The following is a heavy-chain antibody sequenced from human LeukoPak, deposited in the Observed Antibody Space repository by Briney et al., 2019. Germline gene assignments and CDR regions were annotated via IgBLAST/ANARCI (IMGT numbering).Heavy chain of an antibody. CDR1: GFSVSSSH. J-gene: IGHJ4*02. V-gene: IGHV3-53*01. CDR2: IYSGGTT. CDR3: ARKLYLDY. Sequence: PGGSLRLSCAASGFSVSSSHMSWVRQAPGKGLEWVSVIYSGGTTYYPDSVKGRFTISRDNSKNTLYLQMNSLRAEDTAVYYCARKLYLDYWGQGTLVTVSS.